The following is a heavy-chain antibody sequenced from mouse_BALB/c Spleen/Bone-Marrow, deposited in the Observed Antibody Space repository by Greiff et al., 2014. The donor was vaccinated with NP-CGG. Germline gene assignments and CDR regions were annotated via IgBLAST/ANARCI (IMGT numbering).Heavy chain of an antibody. V-gene: IGHV2-9*02. CDR2: ICAGGST. CDR1: GFSLTSYG. Sequence: VQLVESGPGLVAPSQSLSITCTVSGFSLTSYGVHWVRQPPGKGLEWLGVICAGGSTNYNSALMSRLSISKDNSKSQVFLKMXXXXTDGTAMYYCARGGGSWYFDVWGAGTTVTVSS. CDR3: ARGGGSWYFDV. J-gene: IGHJ1*01.